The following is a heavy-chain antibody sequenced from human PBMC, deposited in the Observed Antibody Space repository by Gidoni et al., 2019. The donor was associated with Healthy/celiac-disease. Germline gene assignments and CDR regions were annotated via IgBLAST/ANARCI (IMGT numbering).Heavy chain of an antibody. CDR1: GFTFRSFC. J-gene: IGHJ6*02. CDR3: ARDGVVPAAIDYYGMDV. D-gene: IGHD2-2*02. CDR2: IKQDGSEK. V-gene: IGHV3-7*01. Sequence: EVQLVVSVGGLVKPGRTRRLSGAASGFTFRSFCMSWVRQDPGKGLEWVANIKQDGSEKYYVDSVKGRFTISSDNAKNSLYLQMNSLRAEDTAVYYCARDGVVPAAIDYYGMDVWGQGTTVTVSS.